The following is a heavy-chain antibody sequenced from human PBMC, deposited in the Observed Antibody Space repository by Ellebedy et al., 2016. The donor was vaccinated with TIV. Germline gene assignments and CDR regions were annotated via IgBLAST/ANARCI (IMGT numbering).Heavy chain of an antibody. Sequence: SETLSLXXTVPGAPFSSGSYYWNWIRQSPGKGLESTAYFHYSGSINYNPSLKSRVTISVDTSKPQFSLKLSSVTAADTAVYYCARTQNTVTKPFDIWGQGTMVIVSS. CDR3: ARTQNTVTKPFDI. J-gene: IGHJ3*02. CDR1: GAPFSSGSYY. V-gene: IGHV4-61*01. CDR2: FHYSGSI. D-gene: IGHD4-11*01.